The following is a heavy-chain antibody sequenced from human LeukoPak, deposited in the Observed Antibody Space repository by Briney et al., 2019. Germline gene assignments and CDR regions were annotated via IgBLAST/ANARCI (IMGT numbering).Heavy chain of an antibody. CDR1: GFTFSSYG. CDR3: AKDQGEYYDILTGPPAFDP. V-gene: IGHV3-30*18. Sequence: GGSLRLSCAASGFTFSSYGMHWVRQAPGKGLEWVAVISYDGSNKYYADSVKGRFTISRDNSENTLYLQNSLRAEDTAVYYCAKDQGEYYDILTGPPAFDPWGQGTLVTVSS. D-gene: IGHD3-9*01. CDR2: ISYDGSNK. J-gene: IGHJ5*02.